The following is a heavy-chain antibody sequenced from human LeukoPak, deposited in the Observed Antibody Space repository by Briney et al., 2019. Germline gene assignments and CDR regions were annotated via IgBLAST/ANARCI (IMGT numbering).Heavy chain of an antibody. CDR3: ARKYSGAWSFDY. J-gene: IGHJ4*02. Sequence: GGSLRLSCAASGFTVINYYMSWVRQAPGKGLEWVSVIYSGGSTYYADSVEGRFTISRDNSKNTLYLQMNSLRAEDTAVYYCARKYSGAWSFDYWGQGTLVTVSS. CDR2: IYSGGST. V-gene: IGHV3-66*01. D-gene: IGHD6-19*01. CDR1: GFTVINYY.